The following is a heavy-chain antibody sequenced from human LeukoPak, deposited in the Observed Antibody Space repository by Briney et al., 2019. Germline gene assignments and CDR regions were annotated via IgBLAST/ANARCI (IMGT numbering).Heavy chain of an antibody. CDR2: IYYSGST. V-gene: IGHV4-59*01. CDR1: GGSISSYY. Sequence: PSETLSLTRTVSGGSISSYYWSWIRQPPGKGLEWIGYIYYSGSTNYNPSLKSRVTISVDTSKNQFSLKLSSVTAADTAVYYCARDAGYSCSSTSCYLSWFDPWGQGTLVTVSS. D-gene: IGHD2-2*01. CDR3: ARDAGYSCSSTSCYLSWFDP. J-gene: IGHJ5*02.